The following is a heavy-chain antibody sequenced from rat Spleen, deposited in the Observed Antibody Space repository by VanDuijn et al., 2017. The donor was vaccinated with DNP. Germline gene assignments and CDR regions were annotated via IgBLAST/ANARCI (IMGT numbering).Heavy chain of an antibody. CDR1: GFTFSNYG. CDR3: TREGVASFDY. Sequence: EVQLVESGGGLVQPGRSLKLSCAASGFTFSNYGMAWVRQAPTKGLEWVATISYDGSSTYYRDSVKGRFTISRDNAKSTLYLQVNSLRSEDTATYYCTREGVASFDYWGQGVMVTVSS. CDR2: ISYDGSST. V-gene: IGHV5-29*01. J-gene: IGHJ2*01. D-gene: IGHD1-11*01.